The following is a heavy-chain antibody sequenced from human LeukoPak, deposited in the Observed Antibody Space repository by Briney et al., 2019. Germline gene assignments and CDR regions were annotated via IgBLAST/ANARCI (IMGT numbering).Heavy chain of an antibody. Sequence: SGGSLRLSCAASGFTVSSNYMSWVRQAPGKGLEWVPVIYSGGSTYYADSVKGRFTISRDNSKNTLYLQMNSLRAEDTAVYYCARGREQWYFDYWGQGTLVTVSS. CDR1: GFTVSSNY. CDR2: IYSGGST. D-gene: IGHD6-19*01. V-gene: IGHV3-53*01. J-gene: IGHJ4*02. CDR3: ARGREQWYFDY.